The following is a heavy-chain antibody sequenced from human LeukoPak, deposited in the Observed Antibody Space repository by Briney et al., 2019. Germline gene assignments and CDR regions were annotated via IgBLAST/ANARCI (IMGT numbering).Heavy chain of an antibody. CDR3: ARGRVGAMYYFDY. J-gene: IGHJ4*02. V-gene: IGHV3-48*01. CDR2: ISSSSSTI. D-gene: IGHD1-26*01. Sequence: GGSLRLSCAASGFTFSSYSMNWVRQAPGKGLEWVSYISSSSSTIYYADSVKGRFTISRDNAKNSLYLQMNSLRAEDTAVYYCARGRVGAMYYFDYWGQGALVTVSS. CDR1: GFTFSSYS.